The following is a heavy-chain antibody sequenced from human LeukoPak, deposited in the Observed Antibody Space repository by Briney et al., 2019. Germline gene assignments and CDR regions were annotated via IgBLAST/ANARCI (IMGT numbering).Heavy chain of an antibody. V-gene: IGHV3-33*01. Sequence: GGSLRLSCAASGFTFSSYGMHWVRQAPGKGLEWVAVIWYDGSNKYYADSVKGRFTISRDNSKNTLYLQMNSLRAEDTAVYYCARGDYSSGWSRPLDCWGQGTLVTVSS. CDR3: ARGDYSSGWSRPLDC. J-gene: IGHJ4*02. CDR2: IWYDGSNK. D-gene: IGHD6-19*01. CDR1: GFTFSSYG.